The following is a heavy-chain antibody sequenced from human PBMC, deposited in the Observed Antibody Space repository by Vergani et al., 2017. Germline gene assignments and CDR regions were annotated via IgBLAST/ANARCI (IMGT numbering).Heavy chain of an antibody. CDR3: ARGGQWLVVRPFDY. CDR2: INHSGST. Sequence: QVQLQQWGAGLLKPSETLSLTCAVYGGSFSGYYWSWIRQPPGKGLEWIGEINHSGSTNYNPSLKSRVTISVDKSKNQFSLNLSSVTAADTAVYYCARGGQWLVVRPFDYWGQGTLVTVSS. V-gene: IGHV4-34*01. D-gene: IGHD6-19*01. J-gene: IGHJ4*02. CDR1: GGSFSGYY.